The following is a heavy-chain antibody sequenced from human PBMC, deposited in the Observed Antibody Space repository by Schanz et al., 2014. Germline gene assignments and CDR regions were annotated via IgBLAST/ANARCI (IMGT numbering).Heavy chain of an antibody. J-gene: IGHJ4*01. D-gene: IGHD6-13*01. Sequence: EVQLLDSGGGLVQPGGSLRLSCAASGFTFSTYAMSWVRQAPGKGLEWVSTISASGGRTYYADSVKGRFTISRDNAKNSLYLQMNSLRAEDTAVYYCAREQIMAAAGRVDYWGHGTLVTVSS. CDR3: AREQIMAAAGRVDY. CDR2: ISASGGRT. V-gene: IGHV3-23*01. CDR1: GFTFSTYA.